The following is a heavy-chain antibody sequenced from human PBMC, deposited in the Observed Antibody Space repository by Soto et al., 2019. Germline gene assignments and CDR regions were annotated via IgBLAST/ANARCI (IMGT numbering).Heavy chain of an antibody. CDR3: ARGPSLWNRPQVRFDP. Sequence: SETLSLTCAVYGGSFSGYYWSWIRQPPGKGLEWIGEINHSGSTNYNPSLKSRVTISVDTSKNQFSLKLSSVTAADTAVYYCARGPSLWNRPQVRFDPWGQGTLVTVS. V-gene: IGHV4-34*01. CDR1: GGSFSGYY. CDR2: INHSGST. D-gene: IGHD1-1*01. J-gene: IGHJ5*02.